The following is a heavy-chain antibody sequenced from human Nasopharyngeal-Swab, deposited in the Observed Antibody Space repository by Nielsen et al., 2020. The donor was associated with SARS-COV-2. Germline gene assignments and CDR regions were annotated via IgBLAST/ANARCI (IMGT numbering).Heavy chain of an antibody. CDR2: IYPDDSDT. J-gene: IGHJ4*02. D-gene: IGHD6-13*01. CDR3: ARRYSSSWMFDY. Sequence: GESLKISCWGSGYSFSSYWIGWVRQMPGKGLEWMGVIYPDDSDTRYSPSFQGQVTISVDKSITTAYLQWSSLKASDTAMYYCARRYSSSWMFDYWGQGTLVTVSS. CDR1: GYSFSSYW. V-gene: IGHV5-51*01.